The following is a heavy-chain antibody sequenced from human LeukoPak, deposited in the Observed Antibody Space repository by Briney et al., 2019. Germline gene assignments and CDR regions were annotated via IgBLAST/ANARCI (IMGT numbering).Heavy chain of an antibody. CDR1: GGSISSYY. Sequence: PSETLSLTCTVSGGSISSYYWSWIRQPPGKGLEWIGYIYYSGSTNYNPSLKRRVTISVDTSKNQFSLKLSSVSAADTAIYYCARVYCSSASCYAKGFDYWGQGTLVTVSS. CDR2: IYYSGST. CDR3: ARVYCSSASCYAKGFDY. J-gene: IGHJ4*02. D-gene: IGHD2-2*01. V-gene: IGHV4-59*01.